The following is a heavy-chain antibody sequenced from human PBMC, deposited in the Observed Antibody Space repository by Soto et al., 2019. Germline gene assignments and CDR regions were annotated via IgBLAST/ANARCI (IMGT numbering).Heavy chain of an antibody. V-gene: IGHV3-23*01. J-gene: IGHJ4*02. D-gene: IGHD6-19*01. CDR3: AKKSSSGWYVFDHDY. Sequence: GGSLRLSCAASGFTFSSYAMSWVRQAPGKGLEWVSAISGSGGSTYYADSVKGRFTIFRDNSKNTLYLQMNSLRAEDTAVYYCAKKSSSGWYVFDHDYWGQGTLVTVSS. CDR2: ISGSGGST. CDR1: GFTFSSYA.